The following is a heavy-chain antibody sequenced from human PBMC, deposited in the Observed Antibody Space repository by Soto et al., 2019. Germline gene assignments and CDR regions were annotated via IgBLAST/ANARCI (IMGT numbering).Heavy chain of an antibody. J-gene: IGHJ4*02. CDR2: IFYSGST. D-gene: IGHD6-19*01. Sequence: QLQLQESGPGLVKPWETLSLTCTVSGDSISSSNYFWGWIRQPPGKGLEWIGTIFYSGSTYYNPYLKSRVTISVDTSRNQFSMRLISVSAADTARYYCARRYGWLYFDYWGQGSLVTVSS. CDR1: GDSISSSNYF. V-gene: IGHV4-39*01. CDR3: ARRYGWLYFDY.